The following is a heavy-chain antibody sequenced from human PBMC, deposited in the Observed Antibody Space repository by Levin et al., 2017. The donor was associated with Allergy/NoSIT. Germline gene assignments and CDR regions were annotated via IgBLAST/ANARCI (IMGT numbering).Heavy chain of an antibody. D-gene: IGHD3-10*01. CDR1: GYTFTSYG. Sequence: GASVKVSCKASGYTFTSYGISWVRQAPGQGLEWMGWISAYNGNTNYAQKLQGRVTMTTDTSTSTAYMELRSLRSDDTAVYYCARVPLLSGFGELVKLWFDPWGQGTLVTVSS. V-gene: IGHV1-18*01. J-gene: IGHJ5*02. CDR2: ISAYNGNT. CDR3: ARVPLLSGFGELVKLWFDP.